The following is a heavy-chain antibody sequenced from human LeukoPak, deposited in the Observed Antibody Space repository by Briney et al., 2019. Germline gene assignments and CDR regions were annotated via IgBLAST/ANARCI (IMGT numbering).Heavy chain of an antibody. V-gene: IGHV3-7*01. J-gene: IGHJ4*02. CDR3: ARDRQYYYDSSGYYYLDY. CDR2: IKQDGSEK. CDR1: GFTFSSYW. D-gene: IGHD3-22*01. Sequence: GGSLRLSCAASGFTFSSYWMSWVRQAPGKGLEWVANIKQDGSEKYYVDSVKGRFTISRDNAKNSLYLQMNSLRAEDTAVYCCARDRQYYYDSSGYYYLDYWGQGTLVTVSS.